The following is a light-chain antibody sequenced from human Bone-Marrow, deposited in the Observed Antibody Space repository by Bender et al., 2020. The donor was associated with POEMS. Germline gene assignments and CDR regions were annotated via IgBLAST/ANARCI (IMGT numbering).Light chain of an antibody. CDR2: DVN. V-gene: IGLV2-14*03. Sequence: QSALTQPASVSGSPGQSITMSCTGTSSDIGGYNYVSWYQQHPGKAPKLMILDVNNRPSGVSNRFSGSKSGNTASLTISGLQAEDEADYFCISYTSSSTLVFGGGTKLTVL. CDR1: SSDIGGYNY. J-gene: IGLJ3*02. CDR3: ISYTSSSTLV.